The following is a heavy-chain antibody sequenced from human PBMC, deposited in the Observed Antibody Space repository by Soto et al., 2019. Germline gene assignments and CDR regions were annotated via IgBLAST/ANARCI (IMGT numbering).Heavy chain of an antibody. CDR2: IKSKAHGGTT. J-gene: IGHJ6*02. Sequence: GGSLRLSCTASGFTFGDYAMSWFRQAPGKGLEWVGFIKSKAHGGTTDYAASVKGRFTISRDDSNSIAYLQMNSLKTEDTAMYYCTRRSYNSGWYYYYGMDVWGQGTMVTVSS. CDR1: GFTFGDYA. V-gene: IGHV3-49*03. D-gene: IGHD6-19*01. CDR3: TRRSYNSGWYYYYGMDV.